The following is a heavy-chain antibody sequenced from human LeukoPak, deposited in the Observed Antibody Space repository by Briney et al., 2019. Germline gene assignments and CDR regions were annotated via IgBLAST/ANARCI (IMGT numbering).Heavy chain of an antibody. J-gene: IGHJ3*02. CDR3: ARDSRWGPYYDYVWGSYRSRAFDI. Sequence: GGSLRLSCAASGFTFSDYYMSWIRQAPGKGLEWVSYISSSGSTIYYADSVKGRFTISRDNAKNSLYLQMNSLRAEDTAVYYCARDSRWGPYYDYVWGSYRSRAFDIWGQGTMVTVSS. D-gene: IGHD3-16*02. V-gene: IGHV3-11*04. CDR2: ISSSGSTI. CDR1: GFTFSDYY.